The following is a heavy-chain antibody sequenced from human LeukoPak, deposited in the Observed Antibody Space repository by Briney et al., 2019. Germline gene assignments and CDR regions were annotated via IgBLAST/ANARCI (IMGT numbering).Heavy chain of an antibody. CDR1: AYIFTSYD. J-gene: IGHJ4*02. D-gene: IGHD6-19*01. Sequence: GASVKVSCKVSAYIFTSYDINWVRQATGQGLEWMGWMNPNSGNTGFAQKFQGRVTLTRNTSISTAYMELSSLRSEDTAVYYCARKAVSGSGWYAFDFWGQGSLVTVSS. CDR3: ARKAVSGSGWYAFDF. V-gene: IGHV1-8*01. CDR2: MNPNSGNT.